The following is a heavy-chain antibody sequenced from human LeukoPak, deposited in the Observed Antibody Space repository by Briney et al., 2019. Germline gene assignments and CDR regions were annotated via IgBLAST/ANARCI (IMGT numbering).Heavy chain of an antibody. CDR3: AKAWSPVTIMSFDY. D-gene: IGHD3-16*01. Sequence: GGSLRLSCAAPGFTFSSYAMSWVRQAPGKGLEWVSAISGSGGSTYYADSVKGRFTISRDNSKNTLYLQMNSLRAEDTSVYYCAKAWSPVTIMSFDYWGQGTLVTVPS. CDR2: ISGSGGST. J-gene: IGHJ4*02. V-gene: IGHV3-23*01. CDR1: GFTFSSYA.